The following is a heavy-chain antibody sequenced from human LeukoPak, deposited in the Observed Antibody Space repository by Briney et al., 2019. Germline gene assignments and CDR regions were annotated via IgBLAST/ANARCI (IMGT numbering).Heavy chain of an antibody. CDR1: GGSISSRSYY. V-gene: IGHV4-61*01. CDR3: ARQIVGATLDY. CDR2: IYYSGST. D-gene: IGHD1-26*01. J-gene: IGHJ4*02. Sequence: SETLPLTCTVSGGSISSRSYYWSWVRQPPGKGLEWIGYIYYSGSTSYNPPLKSRVTMSIDTSKNQFSLNLSSVTAADTAVYYCARQIVGATLDYWGQGTLVTVSS.